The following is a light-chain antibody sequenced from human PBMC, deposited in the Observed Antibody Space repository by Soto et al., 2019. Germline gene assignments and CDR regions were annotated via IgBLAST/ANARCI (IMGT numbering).Light chain of an antibody. V-gene: IGKV3-15*01. Sequence: EIVMTQSPNTVSVSPGDRATLSCRASQSVDSNLAWYQQKPGQAPRLLISGASTRAPGIPARFSGSGSGTNFTLSISGLQSEDFAVYYCQQYGSSPLTFGGGTKVEIK. J-gene: IGKJ4*01. CDR1: QSVDSN. CDR3: QQYGSSPLT. CDR2: GAS.